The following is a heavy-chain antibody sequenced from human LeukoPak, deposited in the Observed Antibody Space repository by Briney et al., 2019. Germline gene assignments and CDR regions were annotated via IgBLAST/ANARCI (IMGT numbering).Heavy chain of an antibody. CDR2: IGTAGDT. CDR1: GFTFSSYD. D-gene: IGHD5/OR15-5a*01. V-gene: IGHV3-13*01. J-gene: IGHJ4*02. Sequence: PGGSLRLSCAAFGFTFSSYDMHWVRQATGKGLEWVSAIGTAGDTYYPGSVKGRFTISRENAKNSLYLQMNSLRAGDTAVYYCARGASLRHFDYWGQGTLVTVSS. CDR3: ARGASLRHFDY.